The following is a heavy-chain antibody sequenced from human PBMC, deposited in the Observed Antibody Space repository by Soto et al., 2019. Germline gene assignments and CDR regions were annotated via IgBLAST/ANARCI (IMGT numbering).Heavy chain of an antibody. D-gene: IGHD1-26*01. CDR2: INPSGGST. V-gene: IGHV1-46*01. CDR1: GYTFTSYY. CDR3: ARELWERDPLYYHHDVMDF. Sequence: ASVKVSCKASGYTFTSYYMHWVRQAPGQGLEWMGIINPSGGSTSYAQKFQGRVTMTRGTSTSTVDMELSSLRSEDTAVYSCARELWERDPLYYHHDVMDFWGKGTSVIGSS. J-gene: IGHJ6*04.